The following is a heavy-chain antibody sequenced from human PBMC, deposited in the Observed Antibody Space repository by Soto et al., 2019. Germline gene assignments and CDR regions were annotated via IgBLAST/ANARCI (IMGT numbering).Heavy chain of an antibody. J-gene: IGHJ3*02. CDR1: GGFISSGDYC. CDR3: ASALAYCGGDCYFGAFDI. D-gene: IGHD2-21*02. CDR2: IYFSGST. Sequence: QMQLQESGPGLVQPSQTLSLTYAVSGGFISSGDYCWSWIRQPPGKGLAWIGYIYFSGSTYYNTSLKSRVTISVDTSKNQSSQNLSSVTGADTAVYYCASALAYCGGDCYFGAFDIWGQGTMVTVSS. V-gene: IGHV4-30-4*01.